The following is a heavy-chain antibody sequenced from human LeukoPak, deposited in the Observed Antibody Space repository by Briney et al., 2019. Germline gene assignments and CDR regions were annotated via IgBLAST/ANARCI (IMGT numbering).Heavy chain of an antibody. CDR1: GYTFTSYY. J-gene: IGHJ4*02. D-gene: IGHD3-3*01. CDR3: ARDLSPSYYDFWIGFVH. V-gene: IGHV1-46*03. CDR2: INPSGGST. Sequence: ASVKVSCKASGYTFTSYYMHWVRQAPGQGLEWMGIINPSGGSTSYAQKFQGRVTMTRDTSTSTVYMELSSLRSEDTAVYYCARDLSPSYYDFWIGFVHWGQGTLVTVSS.